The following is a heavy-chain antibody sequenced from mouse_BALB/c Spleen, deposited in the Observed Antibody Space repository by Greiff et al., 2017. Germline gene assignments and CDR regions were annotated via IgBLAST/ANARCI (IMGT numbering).Heavy chain of an antibody. CDR3: ARGRDYTYYYGSSYYFDY. CDR1: GFTFSSYA. Sequence: EVQLVESGGGLVKPGGSLKLSCAASGFTFSSYAMSWVRQTPEKRLEWVASISSGGSTYYPDSVKGRFTISRDNARNILYLQMSSLRSEDTAMYYCARGRDYTYYYGSSYYFDYWGQGTTLTVSS. J-gene: IGHJ2*01. D-gene: IGHD1-1*01. V-gene: IGHV5-6-5*01. CDR2: ISSGGST.